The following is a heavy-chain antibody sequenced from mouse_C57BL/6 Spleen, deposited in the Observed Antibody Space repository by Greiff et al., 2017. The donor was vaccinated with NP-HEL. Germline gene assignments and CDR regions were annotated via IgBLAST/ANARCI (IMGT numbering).Heavy chain of an antibody. CDR1: GFTFSSYA. Sequence: EVHLVESGGGLVKPGGSLKLSCAASGFTFSSYAMSWVRQTPEKRLEWVATISDGGSYTYYPDNVKGRFTISRDNAKNNLYLQMSHLKSEDTAMYYCARLLLRYYAMDYWGQGTSVTVSS. D-gene: IGHD1-1*01. CDR2: ISDGGSYT. J-gene: IGHJ4*01. V-gene: IGHV5-4*01. CDR3: ARLLLRYYAMDY.